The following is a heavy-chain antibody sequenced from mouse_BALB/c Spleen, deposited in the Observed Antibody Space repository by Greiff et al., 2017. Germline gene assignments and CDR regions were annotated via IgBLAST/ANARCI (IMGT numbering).Heavy chain of an antibody. CDR3: ARRLRNAMDY. V-gene: IGHV1-26*01. CDR1: GYTFTEYT. CDR2: INPKNGGT. Sequence: EVQLLQSGPDLVKPGASVKISCTTSGYTFTEYTMNWVKQSHGKSLEWIGGINPKNGGTSYNQKFKGKATLTVDKSTSTAYMELLSLTSEDSAVYYCARRLRNAMDYWGQGTSVTVSS. D-gene: IGHD2-2*01. J-gene: IGHJ4*01.